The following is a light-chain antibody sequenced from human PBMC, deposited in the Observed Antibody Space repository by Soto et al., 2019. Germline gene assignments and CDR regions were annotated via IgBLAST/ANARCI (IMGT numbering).Light chain of an antibody. CDR1: QTVRNNY. CDR3: HQYGSSPLT. J-gene: IGKJ4*01. V-gene: IGKV3-20*01. Sequence: EFVLTQSPGTLSLSPGERATLSCRASQTVRNNYLAWYQQKPGQAPRLLIYDASSRVTGIPDRFSGGGSGTDFSLTISRLETEDFSVYYCHQYGSSPLTFGGGTKVDIK. CDR2: DAS.